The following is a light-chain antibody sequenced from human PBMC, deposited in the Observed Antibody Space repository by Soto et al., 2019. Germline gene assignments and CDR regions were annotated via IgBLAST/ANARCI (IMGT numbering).Light chain of an antibody. V-gene: IGKV1-33*01. CDR1: QDIKKN. Sequence: DIQLTQSPSSLSASVGDRVTITCQASQDIKKNVNWYQQKPGKVPKVLIYDASTLETGVPSRCSGSGSETEFTLTISSLHAEDIATYFCQQFHYLPITFGQGTRLEIK. CDR3: QQFHYLPIT. CDR2: DAS. J-gene: IGKJ5*01.